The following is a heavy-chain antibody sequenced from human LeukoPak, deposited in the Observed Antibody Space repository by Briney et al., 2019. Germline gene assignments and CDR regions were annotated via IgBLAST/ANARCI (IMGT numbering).Heavy chain of an antibody. J-gene: IGHJ6*02. CDR2: IYTGGST. CDR1: GFTVSSNY. D-gene: IGHD3-3*01. CDR3: ARGWSGPLPDV. Sequence: PGGSLRLSCAASGFTVSSNYMNWVRQAPGKGLEWVSVIYTGGSTYYADSVKGRFTISRDNSKNTLYLHMNSLRVEDTAVYYCARGWSGPLPDVWGQGTTVTVSS. V-gene: IGHV3-66*01.